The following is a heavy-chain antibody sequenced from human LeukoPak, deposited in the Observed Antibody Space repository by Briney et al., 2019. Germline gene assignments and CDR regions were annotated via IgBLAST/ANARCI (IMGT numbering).Heavy chain of an antibody. CDR3: VRDGGVSGYDLLDY. Sequence: GGSLRLSCAASGFTFSKYWMTWVRQAPGKGLEWVAHINQDGSEEHYMDSAKARFTISRDNAKNSLSLQMNSLRAEDTAVYYCVRDGGVSGYDLLDYWGQGTLVTVSS. CDR2: INQDGSEE. D-gene: IGHD5-12*01. CDR1: GFTFSKYW. V-gene: IGHV3-7*01. J-gene: IGHJ4*02.